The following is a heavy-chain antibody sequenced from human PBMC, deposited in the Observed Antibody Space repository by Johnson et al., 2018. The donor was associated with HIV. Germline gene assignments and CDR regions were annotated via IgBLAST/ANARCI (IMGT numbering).Heavy chain of an antibody. CDR1: GFTFSDYY. D-gene: IGHD6-6*01. J-gene: IGHJ3*02. Sequence: VQLVESGGGLVKPGGSLRLSCAASGFTFSDYYMSWIRQAPGKGLEWVSYISRSGSTIYYADSVKGRFTISRDNAKNSLYLQMSSLGAEDTAVYYCARDLAIGGRTDAFDIWGQGTMVTVSS. V-gene: IGHV3-11*04. CDR3: ARDLAIGGRTDAFDI. CDR2: ISRSGSTI.